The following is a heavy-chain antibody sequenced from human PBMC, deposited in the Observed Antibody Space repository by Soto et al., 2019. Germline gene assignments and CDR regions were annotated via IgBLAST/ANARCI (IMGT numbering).Heavy chain of an antibody. Sequence: SETLSLTCAVYGGSFSGYYWSWIRQPPGKGLEWIGEINHSGSTNYNPSLKSRVTISVDTSKNQFSLKLSSVTAADTAVYYCARRRAHCTNGVCSPYYYMDVWGKGTTVTVSS. J-gene: IGHJ6*03. V-gene: IGHV4-34*01. D-gene: IGHD2-8*01. CDR1: GGSFSGYY. CDR3: ARRRAHCTNGVCSPYYYMDV. CDR2: INHSGST.